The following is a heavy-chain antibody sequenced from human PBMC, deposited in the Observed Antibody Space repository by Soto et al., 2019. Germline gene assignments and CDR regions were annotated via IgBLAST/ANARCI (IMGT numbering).Heavy chain of an antibody. Sequence: PGGSLRLSCAASGFTFSSYGMHWVRQAPGKGLEWVAVISYDGSNKYYADSVKGRFTISRDNSNNTPYLQMNSLRAEDTAVYYCAKGGTVSGQWLALDYWGQRTLVTVSS. V-gene: IGHV3-30*18. J-gene: IGHJ4*02. D-gene: IGHD6-19*01. CDR2: ISYDGSNK. CDR3: AKGGTVSGQWLALDY. CDR1: GFTFSSYG.